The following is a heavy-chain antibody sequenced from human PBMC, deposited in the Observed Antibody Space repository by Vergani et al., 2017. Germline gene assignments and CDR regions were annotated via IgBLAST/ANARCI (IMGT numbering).Heavy chain of an antibody. D-gene: IGHD3-9*01. CDR2: MYHSGST. CDR1: GGSMSGYY. Sequence: QAQLQESGPGLVKPSETLSLTCSVSGGSMSGYYWSWIRQPPGKELEWIGYMYHSGSTNYNPSLETRVTISGDTSKNQFSLEVTSVTAADTAIYFCARTESFILRYFHWALWGQGTLVTVSS. J-gene: IGHJ4*02. V-gene: IGHV4-59*08. CDR3: ARTESFILRYFHWAL.